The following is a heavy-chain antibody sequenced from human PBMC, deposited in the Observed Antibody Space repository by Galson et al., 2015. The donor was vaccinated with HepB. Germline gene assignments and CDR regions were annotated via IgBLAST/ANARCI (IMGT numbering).Heavy chain of an antibody. CDR1: GVSIGTYY. Sequence: ETLSLTCTVSGVSIGTYYWSWFRQSPRKRIEWIGYIYSDGTTTYSPSLKSRITISIDTSKRQLSLTVRSVTAADTAVYSCASHPDYGDYWGQGSLVTVSS. CDR2: IYSDGTT. CDR3: ASHPDYGDY. J-gene: IGHJ4*01. V-gene: IGHV4-59*08.